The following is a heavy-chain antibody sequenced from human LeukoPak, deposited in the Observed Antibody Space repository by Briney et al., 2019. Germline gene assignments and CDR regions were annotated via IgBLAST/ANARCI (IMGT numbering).Heavy chain of an antibody. CDR2: IYHSGST. CDR1: GGSISSSNW. Sequence: PSGTLSLTCAVSGGSISSSNWWSWVRQPPGKGLEWIGEIYHSGSTNYNPSLKSRVTISVDKSKNQFSLKLSSVTAADTAVYYCARDRWLDTGGLDYWGQGTLVTVSS. D-gene: IGHD6-19*01. CDR3: ARDRWLDTGGLDY. J-gene: IGHJ4*02. V-gene: IGHV4-4*02.